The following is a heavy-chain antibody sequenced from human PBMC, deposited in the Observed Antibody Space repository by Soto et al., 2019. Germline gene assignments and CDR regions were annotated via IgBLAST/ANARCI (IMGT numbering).Heavy chain of an antibody. Sequence: ASVKVSCKVSGYTLTELSMHWVRQAPGKGLEWMGGFDPEDGETIYAQKFQGRVTMTEDTSTDTAYMELSSLRSEDTAVYYCATVRDDDILTGYYTNWFDPWGQGTLVTVSS. CDR1: GYTLTELS. J-gene: IGHJ5*02. D-gene: IGHD3-9*01. CDR2: FDPEDGET. CDR3: ATVRDDDILTGYYTNWFDP. V-gene: IGHV1-24*01.